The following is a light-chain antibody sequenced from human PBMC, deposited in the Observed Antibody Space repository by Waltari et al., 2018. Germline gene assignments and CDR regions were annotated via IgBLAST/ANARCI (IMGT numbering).Light chain of an antibody. CDR3: LQHNSYPFT. V-gene: IGKV1-17*01. J-gene: IGKJ3*01. Sequence: DIQMTQSPSSLSASVGDTVTITCRASQGISSHLNWFQQKPGKAPKLLIYGVSSLQSGVPSRFSGSGSGTEFTLTISRLQPEDFAAYYCLQHNSYPFTFGPGTKLEIK. CDR1: QGISSH. CDR2: GVS.